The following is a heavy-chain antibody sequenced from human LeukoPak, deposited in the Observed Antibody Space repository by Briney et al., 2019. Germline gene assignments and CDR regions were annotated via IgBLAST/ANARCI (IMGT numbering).Heavy chain of an antibody. CDR1: GFTFDDYA. D-gene: IGHD2-2*01. CDR2: INWNSANI. J-gene: IGHJ4*02. CDR3: AKDHRYCSSTSCPFDY. V-gene: IGHV3-9*01. Sequence: GGSLRLSCAASGFTFDDYAMHWVRQAPGKGLEWVSRINWNSANIVYADSVKGRFTISRDNSKNTLYLQMNSLRAEDTAVYYCAKDHRYCSSTSCPFDYWGQGTLVTVSS.